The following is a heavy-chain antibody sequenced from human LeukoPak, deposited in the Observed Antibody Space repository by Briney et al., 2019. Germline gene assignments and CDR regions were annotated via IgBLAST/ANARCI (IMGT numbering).Heavy chain of an antibody. CDR2: IYYSGST. Sequence: SETLSLTCTVSGGSISSGDSYWGWIRQHPGKGLEWIGYIYYSGSTHYNPSLKSRVTISVDTSKNQFSLKLSSVTAADTAVYYCAREAVAVAGYAFDYWGQGTLVTVSS. J-gene: IGHJ4*02. D-gene: IGHD6-19*01. V-gene: IGHV4-31*03. CDR1: GGSISSGDSY. CDR3: AREAVAVAGYAFDY.